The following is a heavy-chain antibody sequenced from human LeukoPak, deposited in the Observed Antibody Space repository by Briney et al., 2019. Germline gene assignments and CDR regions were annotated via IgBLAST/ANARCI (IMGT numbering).Heavy chain of an antibody. D-gene: IGHD6-19*01. J-gene: IGHJ1*01. V-gene: IGHV3-21*01. Sequence: GGSLRLSCAAPGLTFNSYVMNWVRQAPGKGLEWVSSISSSSSYIYYADSVKGRFTISRDNAKNSLYLQMNSLRAEDTAVYYCASGSYGYSSGWYGLGTEYFQHWGQGTLVTVSS. CDR1: GLTFNSYV. CDR2: ISSSSSYI. CDR3: ASGSYGYSSGWYGLGTEYFQH.